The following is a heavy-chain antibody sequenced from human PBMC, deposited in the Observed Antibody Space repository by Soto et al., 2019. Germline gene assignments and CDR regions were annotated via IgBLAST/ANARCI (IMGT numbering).Heavy chain of an antibody. CDR2: ISYDGSNK. Sequence: AXXSRRVCSGAASVTCTTYPPHWVPQAPGKGLEWVDVISYDGSNKYYEDCVKGRFTISRDNSKNTLYLQMNSLRAEDTAVYYCAKGSDPLSLDYFDYWGQGTLVTVSS. CDR1: SVTCTTYP. D-gene: IGHD2-2*01. CDR3: AKGSDPLSLDYFDY. J-gene: IGHJ4*02. V-gene: IGHV3-30*18.